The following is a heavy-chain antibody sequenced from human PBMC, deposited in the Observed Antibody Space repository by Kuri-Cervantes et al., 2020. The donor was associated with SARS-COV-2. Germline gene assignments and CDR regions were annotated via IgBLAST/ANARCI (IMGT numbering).Heavy chain of an antibody. CDR1: GFTFSSYS. J-gene: IGHJ6*02. V-gene: IGHV3-21*01. Sequence: GGSLRLSCAASGFTFSSYSMNWVRQAPGKGLEWVSSISSSSSYIYYADSVKGRFTISRDNAKNSLYLQMNSLRAEDTAVYYCARDEEGGCSSTSCFLYGYGMDVWGQGTTVTDSS. CDR2: ISSSSSYI. D-gene: IGHD2-2*01. CDR3: ARDEEGGCSSTSCFLYGYGMDV.